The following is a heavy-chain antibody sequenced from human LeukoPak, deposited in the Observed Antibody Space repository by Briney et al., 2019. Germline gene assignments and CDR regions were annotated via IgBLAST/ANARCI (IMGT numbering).Heavy chain of an antibody. V-gene: IGHV1-2*02. Sequence: GASVKDSCKASGYTFTGYYMHWVRQAPGQGLQWMGWINPNSGGTNYAQKFQGRVTMTRDTSISTAYMELSRLRSDDTAVYYCARVSVTYNGAMVNPLRHWGQGTLVTVSS. CDR3: ARVSVTYNGAMVNPLRH. J-gene: IGHJ4*02. CDR1: GYTFTGYY. D-gene: IGHD5-18*01. CDR2: INPNSGGT.